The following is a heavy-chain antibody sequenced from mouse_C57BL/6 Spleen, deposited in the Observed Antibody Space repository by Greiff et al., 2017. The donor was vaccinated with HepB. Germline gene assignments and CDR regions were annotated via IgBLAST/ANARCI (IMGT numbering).Heavy chain of an antibody. CDR3: ARDYGSSNWHYYAMDY. CDR1: GFTFSDYG. CDR2: ISSGSSTI. Sequence: EVKLMESGGGLVKPGGSLKLSCAASGFTFSDYGMRWVRQAPEKGLEWVAYISSGSSTIYYADTVKGRFTISRDNAKNTLFLQMTSLRSEDTAMYYCARDYGSSNWHYYAMDYWGQGTSVTVSS. J-gene: IGHJ4*01. V-gene: IGHV5-17*01. D-gene: IGHD1-1*01.